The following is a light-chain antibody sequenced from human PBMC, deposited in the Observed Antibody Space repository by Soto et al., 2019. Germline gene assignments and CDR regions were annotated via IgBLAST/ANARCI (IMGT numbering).Light chain of an antibody. Sequence: DIQMTQSPSSLSASVGDRVTNTCQASQDISNYLNWYQQKPGKAPKLLIYDASNLETGVPSRFSGSGSGTDFTFTISSLQPEDIATYYCQQYDNPLLTFGGGTKVDIK. J-gene: IGKJ4*01. CDR1: QDISNY. CDR3: QQYDNPLLT. CDR2: DAS. V-gene: IGKV1-33*01.